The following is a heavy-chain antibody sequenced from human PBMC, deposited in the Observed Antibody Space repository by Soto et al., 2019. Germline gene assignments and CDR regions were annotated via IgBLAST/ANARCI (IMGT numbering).Heavy chain of an antibody. D-gene: IGHD2-21*02. J-gene: IGHJ4*02. V-gene: IGHV1-46*01. CDR3: ATYCGGDCSADY. CDR1: GYTFTSYY. CDR2: INPSGGST. Sequence: ASAKVSCKASGYTFTSYYMHWVRQAPGQGLEWMGIINPSGGSTSYAQKFQGRVTMTRDTSTSTVYMELSSLRSEDTAVYYCATYCGGDCSADYWGQGTLVTVSS.